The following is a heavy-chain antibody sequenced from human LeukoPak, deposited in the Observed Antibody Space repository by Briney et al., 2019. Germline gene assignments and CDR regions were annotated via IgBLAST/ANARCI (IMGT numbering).Heavy chain of an antibody. CDR2: IRSDGSDK. D-gene: IGHD6-13*01. J-gene: IGHJ4*02. CDR3: AKDIAAAGGPCAY. Sequence: GGSLRLSCAASGFTFSSSWMSWVRQAPGKGLEWVALIRSDGSDKYYADSVKGRFTISRDNSKNTVFLQMNSLRAEDTAVYYCAKDIAAAGGPCAYWGRGTLVTVSS. V-gene: IGHV3-30*02. CDR1: GFTFSSSW.